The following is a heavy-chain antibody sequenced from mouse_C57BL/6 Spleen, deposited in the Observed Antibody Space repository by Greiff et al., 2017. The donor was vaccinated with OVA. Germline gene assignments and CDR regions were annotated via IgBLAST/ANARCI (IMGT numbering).Heavy chain of an antibody. J-gene: IGHJ2*01. CDR1: GYTFTDYY. Sequence: VQLQQSGAELVRPGASVKLSCKASGYTFTDYYINWVKQRPGQGLEWIARIYPGSGNTYYNEKFKGKATLTAEKSSSTAYMQLSSLTSEDSAVYFCARERTTVFDYWGQGTTLTVSS. V-gene: IGHV1-76*01. CDR2: IYPGSGNT. CDR3: ARERTTVFDY. D-gene: IGHD1-1*01.